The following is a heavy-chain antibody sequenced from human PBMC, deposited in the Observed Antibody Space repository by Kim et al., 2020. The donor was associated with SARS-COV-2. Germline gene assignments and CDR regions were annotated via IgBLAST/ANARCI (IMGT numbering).Heavy chain of an antibody. Sequence: GGSLRLSCAASGFTFSSYSMNWVRPAPGQGLEWVSSISSSSSYIYYADSVKGRFTISRDNAKNSLYLQMNSLRAEDTSVYYCARDAQWLVGGWFDPWGQGTLGTVSS. CDR2: ISSSSSYI. V-gene: IGHV3-21*01. CDR1: GFTFSSYS. D-gene: IGHD6-19*01. CDR3: ARDAQWLVGGWFDP. J-gene: IGHJ5*02.